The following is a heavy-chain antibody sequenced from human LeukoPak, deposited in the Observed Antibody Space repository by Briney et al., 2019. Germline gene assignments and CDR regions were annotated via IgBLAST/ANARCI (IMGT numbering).Heavy chain of an antibody. CDR3: ARAGKNTLEKYYCSGGSCYSSWFDP. CDR2: IIPILRMA. J-gene: IGHJ5*02. V-gene: IGHV1-69*04. Sequence: SVKVSCKASGGTFSSYAINWVRQAPGQGLEWMGRIIPILRMANYAQRFQGRVTVTADKSTSTAYMELSSLRSEDTAVYYCARAGKNTLEKYYCSGGSCYSSWFDPWGQGTLVTVSS. D-gene: IGHD2-15*01. CDR1: GGTFSSYA.